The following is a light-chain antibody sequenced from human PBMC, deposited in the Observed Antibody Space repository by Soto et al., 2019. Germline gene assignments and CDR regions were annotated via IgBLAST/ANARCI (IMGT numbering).Light chain of an antibody. J-gene: IGKJ4*01. CDR1: QSISNW. Sequence: EIHVPQSPSTLSASVWDTIPISCRASQSISNWLAWYQKKPGKAPKLLLYRASTLETGVPSRFSGSGSGTEFTLPISSMQPDDFANYYCKQYNSISLLTFGGGTKGDI. V-gene: IGKV1-5*03. CDR3: KQYNSISLLT. CDR2: RAS.